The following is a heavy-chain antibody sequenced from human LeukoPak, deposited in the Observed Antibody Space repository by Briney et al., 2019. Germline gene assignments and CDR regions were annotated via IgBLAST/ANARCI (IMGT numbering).Heavy chain of an antibody. J-gene: IGHJ6*03. CDR1: GYTFTSYD. Sequence: ASVKVSCKASGYTFTSYDINWVRQATGQGLEWMGWMNPNSGNTGYAQKFQGGVTMTRNTSISTAHMELSSLRSEDTAVYYCARGGECSGGSSYIPYYYYYYYYMDVWGKGTTVTVSS. CDR3: ARGGECSGGSSYIPYYYYYYYYMDV. CDR2: MNPNSGNT. V-gene: IGHV1-8*01. D-gene: IGHD2-15*01.